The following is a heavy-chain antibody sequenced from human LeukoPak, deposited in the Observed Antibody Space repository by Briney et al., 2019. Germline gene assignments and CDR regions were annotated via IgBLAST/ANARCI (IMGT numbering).Heavy chain of an antibody. CDR1: GGSISSYY. CDR3: ARVTPTNYDFWSGYVYWFDP. J-gene: IGHJ5*02. D-gene: IGHD3-3*01. CDR2: IYYSGST. Sequence: SETLSLTCTVSGGSISSYYWSWIRQPPGKGLEWIGYIYYSGSTNYNPSLKSRVTISVDTSKNQFSLKLSSVTAADTAVYYCARVTPTNYDFWSGYVYWFDPWGQGTLVTVSS. V-gene: IGHV4-59*01.